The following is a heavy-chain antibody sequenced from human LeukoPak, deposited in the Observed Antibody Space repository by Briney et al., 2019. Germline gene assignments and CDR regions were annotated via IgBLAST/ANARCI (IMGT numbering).Heavy chain of an antibody. Sequence: PSETLSLTCTVSGGSISSSSYYWGWIRQPPGKGLEWIGSIYYSGSTHYNPSLKSRVTISVDTSKNQFSLKLSSVTAADTAVYYCARGRDGSGSYDWFDPWGQGTLVTVSS. CDR3: ARGRDGSGSYDWFDP. CDR1: GGSISSSSYY. CDR2: IYYSGST. J-gene: IGHJ5*02. D-gene: IGHD3-10*01. V-gene: IGHV4-39*01.